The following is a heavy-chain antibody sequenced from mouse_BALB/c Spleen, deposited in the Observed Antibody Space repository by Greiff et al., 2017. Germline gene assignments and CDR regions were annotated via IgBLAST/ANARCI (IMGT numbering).Heavy chain of an antibody. V-gene: IGHV5-6-5*01. CDR1: GFTFSSYA. D-gene: IGHD2-2*01. J-gene: IGHJ3*01. CDR3: VRGRDGYGFAY. CDR2: ISSGGST. Sequence: EVHLVESGGGLVKPGGSLKLSCAASGFTFSSYAMSWVRQTPENRLKWVASISSGGSTYYPDSVKGRFTISRDNARNILYLQMSSLGSEDTAMYYCVRGRDGYGFAYWGQGTLVTVSA.